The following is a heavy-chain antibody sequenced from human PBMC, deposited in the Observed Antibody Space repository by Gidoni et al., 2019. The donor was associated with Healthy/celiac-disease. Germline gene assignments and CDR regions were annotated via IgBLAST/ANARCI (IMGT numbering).Heavy chain of an antibody. CDR1: GFTFGDYA. J-gene: IGHJ5*02. V-gene: IGHV3-49*04. Sequence: EVQLVESGGGLVQPGRSLRLSCTASGFTFGDYAMSWVRQAPGKGLEWVGFIRSKAYGGTTEYAASVKGRFTISRDDSKSIAYLQMNSLKTEDTAVYYCTRANSWANYYGSGSYIWFDPWGQGTLVTVSS. CDR2: IRSKAYGGTT. D-gene: IGHD3-10*01. CDR3: TRANSWANYYGSGSYIWFDP.